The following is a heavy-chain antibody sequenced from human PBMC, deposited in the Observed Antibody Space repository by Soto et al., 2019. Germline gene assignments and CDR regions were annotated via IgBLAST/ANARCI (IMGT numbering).Heavy chain of an antibody. Sequence: TSETLSLTCTVSGGSISSYYWSWIRQPPGKGLEWIGYIYYSGSTNYNPSLKSRVTISVDTSKNQFSLKLSSVTAADTAVYYCASVSEYPDGARLLSGFWGQGTMVTVSS. CDR3: ASVSEYPDGARLLSGF. CDR2: IYYSGST. V-gene: IGHV4-59*01. CDR1: GGSISSYY. D-gene: IGHD3-10*01. J-gene: IGHJ4*01.